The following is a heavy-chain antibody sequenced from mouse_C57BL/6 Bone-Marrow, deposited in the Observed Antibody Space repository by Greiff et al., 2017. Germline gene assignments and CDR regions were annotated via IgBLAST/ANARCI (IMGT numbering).Heavy chain of an antibody. Sequence: DVKLVESGGGLVQPGGSLKLSCAASGFPFSDYGMAWVRQAPRKGPEWVAFISNLAYSIYYADTVTGRFTISRENAKNTLYLEMSSLRSEDTAMYYCARTDYYGSSDYAMDYWGQGTSVTVSS. D-gene: IGHD1-1*01. V-gene: IGHV5-15*01. CDR2: ISNLAYSI. CDR1: GFPFSDYG. CDR3: ARTDYYGSSDYAMDY. J-gene: IGHJ4*01.